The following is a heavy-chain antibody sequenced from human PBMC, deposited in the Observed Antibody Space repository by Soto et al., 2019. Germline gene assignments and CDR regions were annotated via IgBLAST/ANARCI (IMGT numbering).Heavy chain of an antibody. Sequence: GGSLRLSCAASGFTFDDYAMQWVRQAPGKGLEWVSGISWSSGTIGYADSVKGRFTISRDNSKNTLYLQMNSLRAEDTAVYYCARRYCTNGVCPFYYYYYGMDVWGQGTTVTVSS. CDR1: GFTFDDYA. V-gene: IGHV3-9*01. CDR3: ARRYCTNGVCPFYYYYYGMDV. J-gene: IGHJ6*02. CDR2: ISWSSGTI. D-gene: IGHD2-8*01.